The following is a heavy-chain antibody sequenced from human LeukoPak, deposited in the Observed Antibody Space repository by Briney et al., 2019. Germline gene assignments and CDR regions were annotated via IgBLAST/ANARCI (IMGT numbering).Heavy chain of an antibody. CDR1: GFTFDDYA. Sequence: PGRPLRLSCAASGFTFDDYAMHWVRQAPGEGLEWVSGISWDSGNIDYVDSVKGRFTISRDNAKNSLYLQMNSLRAEDTALYYCAKVKDSYGHYYFDYWGQGTLVTVSS. CDR2: ISWDSGNI. V-gene: IGHV3-9*01. CDR3: AKVKDSYGHYYFDY. J-gene: IGHJ4*02. D-gene: IGHD5-18*01.